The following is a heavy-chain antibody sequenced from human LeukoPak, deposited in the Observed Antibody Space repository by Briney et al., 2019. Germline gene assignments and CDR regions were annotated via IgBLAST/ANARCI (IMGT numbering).Heavy chain of an antibody. CDR2: INHSGST. V-gene: IGHV4-4*02. D-gene: IGHD3-16*02. Sequence: PSGTLSLTCAVSGGSISSSNWWSWVRQPPGKGLEWIGEINHSGSTNYNPSLKSRVTISVDTSKNQFSLKLSSVTAADTAVYYCTRHVRVIPRRFDPWGQGTLVTVSS. J-gene: IGHJ5*02. CDR3: TRHVRVIPRRFDP. CDR1: GGSISSSNW.